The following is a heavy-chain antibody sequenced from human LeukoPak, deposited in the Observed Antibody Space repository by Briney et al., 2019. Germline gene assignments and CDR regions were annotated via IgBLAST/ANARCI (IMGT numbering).Heavy chain of an antibody. J-gene: IGHJ4*02. CDR1: GFTFSSYA. Sequence: PGGSLRLSCAASGFTFSSYAMHWVRQAPGKGLEWVAVISYDGSNKYYADSVKGRFTISRDNSKNTLYLQMNSLRAEDTAVYYCARVRSRYYYDSSANPIDYWGQGTLVTVSS. CDR2: ISYDGSNK. V-gene: IGHV3-30-3*01. CDR3: ARVRSRYYYDSSANPIDY. D-gene: IGHD3-22*01.